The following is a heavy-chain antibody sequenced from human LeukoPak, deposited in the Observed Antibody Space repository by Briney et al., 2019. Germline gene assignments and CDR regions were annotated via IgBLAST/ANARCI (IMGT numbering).Heavy chain of an antibody. CDR3: ARARTYSGCDY. Sequence: SETLSLTCTVSGGSISSYYWSWIRQPPGKGLEWIGYIYYSGSTNYNPSLKSRVTISVDTSKNQFSLKLTSVTAADTAVYYCARARTYSGCDYWGQGTLVTVSS. V-gene: IGHV4-59*01. CDR1: GGSISSYY. D-gene: IGHD5-12*01. CDR2: IYYSGST. J-gene: IGHJ4*02.